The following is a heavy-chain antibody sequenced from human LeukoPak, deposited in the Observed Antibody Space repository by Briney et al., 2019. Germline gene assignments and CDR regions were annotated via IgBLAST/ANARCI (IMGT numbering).Heavy chain of an antibody. CDR2: INHSGGT. V-gene: IGHV4-4*02. J-gene: IGHJ6*03. Sequence: SETLSLTCAVSGGSISSSNWWSWVRQPPGKGLEWIGEINHSGGTKYNPSLKSRVTISVDTSKNQFSLKLSSVTAADTAMYYCARVKDPGGYYYYYYLDVWGKGTTVTVSS. D-gene: IGHD3-16*01. CDR3: ARVKDPGGYYYYYYLDV. CDR1: GGSISSSNW.